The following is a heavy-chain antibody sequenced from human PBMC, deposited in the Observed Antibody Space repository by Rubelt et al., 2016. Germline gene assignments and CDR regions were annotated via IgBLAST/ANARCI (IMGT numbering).Heavy chain of an antibody. CDR3: ARALGCSSGNCYLGY. CDR1: GFTFSRYR. V-gene: IGHV3-21*02. D-gene: IGHD4-23*01. Sequence: EVQLLASGGGLAQPGGSLRLSCAASGFTFSRYRMNWVRQAPGKGLEWVSSISSSSSYIYYADSVKGRCTISRDNTKDSLFLQMNSLRAEDTAVYYCARALGCSSGNCYLGYWGQGTLVTVSS. CDR2: ISSSSSYI. J-gene: IGHJ4*02.